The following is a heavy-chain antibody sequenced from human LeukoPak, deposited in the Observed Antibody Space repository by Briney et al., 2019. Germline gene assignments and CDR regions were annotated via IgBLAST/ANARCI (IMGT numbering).Heavy chain of an antibody. CDR1: GFTFSGYE. CDR3: ARGYSSSPNYYHYYGMDV. J-gene: IGHJ6*02. V-gene: IGHV3-48*03. D-gene: IGHD6-13*01. Sequence: GGSLRLSCAASGFTFSGYEMNWVRQAPGKGLEWVSYISSSGSTIYYADSVKGRFTISRDNAKNSLYLQMNSLRAEDTAVYYCARGYSSSPNYYHYYGMDVWGQGTTVTVSS. CDR2: ISSSGSTI.